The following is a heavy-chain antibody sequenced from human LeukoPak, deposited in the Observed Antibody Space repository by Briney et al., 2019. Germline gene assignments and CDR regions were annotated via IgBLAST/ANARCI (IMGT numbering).Heavy chain of an antibody. V-gene: IGHV3-15*01. CDR1: GFTFSNAW. CDR2: IKSKTDGGTT. D-gene: IGHD1-7*01. CDR3: TTPVKRGTGTTF. Sequence: GGSLRLSCAAFGFTFSNAWMSWVRQAPGKGLEWVGRIKSKTDGGTTDYAAPVKGRFTISRDDSKNTLYLQMNSLKTEDTAVYYCTTPVKRGTGTTFWGQGTLVTVSS. J-gene: IGHJ4*02.